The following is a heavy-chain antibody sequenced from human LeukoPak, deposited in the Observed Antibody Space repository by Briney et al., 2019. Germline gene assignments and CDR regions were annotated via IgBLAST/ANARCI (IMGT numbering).Heavy chain of an antibody. D-gene: IGHD3-10*01. CDR2: ISWNSGSI. J-gene: IGHJ4*02. V-gene: IGHV3-9*01. CDR1: GFTFDDYA. CDR3: VRGPLSGSYHPPFDY. Sequence: GRSLRLSCAASGFTFDDYAMHWVRQAPGKGLEWVSGISWNSGSIGYADSVKGRFTISRDNAKNSLYLQMNSLRAEDTALYYCVRGPLSGSYHPPFDYWGREPWSPSPQ.